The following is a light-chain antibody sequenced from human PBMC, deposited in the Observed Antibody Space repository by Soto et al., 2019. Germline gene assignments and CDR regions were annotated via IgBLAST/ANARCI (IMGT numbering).Light chain of an antibody. CDR2: EVS. CDR1: SSDVGGYNY. J-gene: IGLJ1*01. CDR3: SSITSSTSYV. Sequence: QSALTQPASVSGSPGQSITISCTGTSSDVGGYNYVSWYQQHPGKAPKLMIYEVSNRPSGVSNRFSGSKSGDTASLTIFGLQAEDEADYYSSSITSSTSYVFGTGTKLTVL. V-gene: IGLV2-14*01.